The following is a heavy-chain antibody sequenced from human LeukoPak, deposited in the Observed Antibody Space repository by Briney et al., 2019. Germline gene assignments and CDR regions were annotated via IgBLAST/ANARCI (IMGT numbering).Heavy chain of an antibody. V-gene: IGHV1-2*02. CDR3: ARVVVPAAMPYDAFDI. CDR1: GYTFTGYY. D-gene: IGHD2-2*01. Sequence: ASVKVSCKASGYTFTGYYMHWVRQAPGQGLEWMGWINPNSGGTNYAQKFQGRVTMTRDTSISTAYMELSRLRSDDTAVYYCARVVVPAAMPYDAFDIWGQGTMVTVSS. J-gene: IGHJ3*02. CDR2: INPNSGGT.